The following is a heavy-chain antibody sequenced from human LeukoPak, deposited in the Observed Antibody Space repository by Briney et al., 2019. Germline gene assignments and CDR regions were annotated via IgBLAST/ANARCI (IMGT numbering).Heavy chain of an antibody. CDR3: TTSGYCSSAGCLAAGYYNYMDV. D-gene: IGHD2-2*01. CDR1: GFIFGNYA. Sequence: PGGSLRLSCTTSGFIFGNYAMSWFRQAPGKGLEWVAFIRTKAYGATTEYAASVKGRFSLSRDDSTSIAYLEMNSLKTEDTAVYYCTTSGYCSSAGCLAAGYYNYMDVWGRGTMVTVSS. CDR2: IRTKAYGATT. V-gene: IGHV3-49*03. J-gene: IGHJ6*03.